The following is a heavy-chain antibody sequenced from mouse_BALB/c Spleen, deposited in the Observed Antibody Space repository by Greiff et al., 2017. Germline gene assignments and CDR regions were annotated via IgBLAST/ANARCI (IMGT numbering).Heavy chain of an antibody. J-gene: IGHJ2*01. CDR1: GYTFTSYW. CDR3: ARRYDDYFDY. Sequence: QVQLQQSAAELARPGASVKLSCKASGYTFTSYWMHWVKQRPGQGLEWIGEIDPSDSYTNYNQKFKGKATLTVDKSSSTAYMQLSSLTSEDSAVYYCARRYDDYFDYWGQGTTLTVSS. CDR2: IDPSDSYT. D-gene: IGHD2-14*01. V-gene: IGHV1-69*02.